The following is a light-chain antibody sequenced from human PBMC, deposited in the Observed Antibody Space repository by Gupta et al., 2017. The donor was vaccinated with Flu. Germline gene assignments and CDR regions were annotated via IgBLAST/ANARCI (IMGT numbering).Light chain of an antibody. Sequence: DIQMTQSPSTLSASVGDRVDITCRASQSISTWMSWYQQKPGKAPKLLIYKASRVESGVPSRFSGSGSGTDFTLTISILQPDDFATYYCRQDSDYSRTFGEGTKLEIK. J-gene: IGKJ2*01. CDR1: QSISTW. V-gene: IGKV1-5*03. CDR3: RQDSDYSRT. CDR2: KAS.